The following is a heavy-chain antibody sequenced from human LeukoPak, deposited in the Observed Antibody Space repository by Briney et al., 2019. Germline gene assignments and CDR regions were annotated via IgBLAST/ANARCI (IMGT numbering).Heavy chain of an antibody. Sequence: GGSLRLSCAASGFTFSRDGMHWVRQAQGKGLEWVVVIWYDGSKKYYADSVKGRFTISRDNSKSTLYLQMNSLRAEDTAVYYCARLSGSFLDYWGQGTLVTVSS. V-gene: IGHV3-33*01. J-gene: IGHJ4*02. D-gene: IGHD1-26*01. CDR2: IWYDGSKK. CDR3: ARLSGSFLDY. CDR1: GFTFSRDG.